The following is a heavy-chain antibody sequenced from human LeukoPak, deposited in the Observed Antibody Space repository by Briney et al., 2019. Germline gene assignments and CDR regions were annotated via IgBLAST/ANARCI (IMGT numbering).Heavy chain of an antibody. D-gene: IGHD2-15*01. CDR3: ARGGGGAPLVVVAAPIDP. Sequence: PSETLSLTCAAYGGSFSGYYWSWIRQPPGKGLEWIGEINHSGSTIYNPSLKSRVTISVDTSKNQFSLKLSSVTAADTAVYYCARGGGGAPLVVVAAPIDPWGQGTLVTVSS. CDR2: INHSGST. J-gene: IGHJ5*02. CDR1: GGSFSGYY. V-gene: IGHV4-34*01.